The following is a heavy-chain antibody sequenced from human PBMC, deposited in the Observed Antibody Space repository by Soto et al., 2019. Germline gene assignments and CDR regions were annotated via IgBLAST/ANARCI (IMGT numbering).Heavy chain of an antibody. CDR3: ARGGYGSSGYPMEALDY. D-gene: IGHD3-22*01. Sequence: PGGSLRLSCAASGFTVSSNYMSWVRQAPGKGLEWVSVIYSGGSTYYADSVKGRFTISRDNSKNTLYLQMNSLRAEDTAVYYCARGGYGSSGYPMEALDYWGQGTLVTVSS. CDR1: GFTVSSNY. J-gene: IGHJ4*02. V-gene: IGHV3-53*01. CDR2: IYSGGST.